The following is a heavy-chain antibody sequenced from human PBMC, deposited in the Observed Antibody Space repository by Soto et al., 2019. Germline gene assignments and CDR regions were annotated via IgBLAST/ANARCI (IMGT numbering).Heavy chain of an antibody. CDR2: INHSGST. CDR3: AGGGRDYVWGSYRYSSYYYGMDV. Sequence: SETLSLTCAVYGGSFSGYYWSWIRQPPGKGLEWIGEINHSGSTNYNPSLKSRVTISVDTSKNQFSLKLSSVTAADTAVYYCAGGGRDYVWGSYRYSSYYYGMDVWGQGTTVTVSS. V-gene: IGHV4-34*01. J-gene: IGHJ6*02. CDR1: GGSFSGYY. D-gene: IGHD3-16*02.